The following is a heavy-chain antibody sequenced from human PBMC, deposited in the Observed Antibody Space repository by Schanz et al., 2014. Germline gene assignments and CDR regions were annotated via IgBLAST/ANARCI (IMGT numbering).Heavy chain of an antibody. Sequence: EVHLVESGGGLVQPGGSLRLSCAASGFTFSSYSMNWVRQAPGKGLEWVSYISSSSSTRYYADSVKGRFTISRDNTKNTLYLQMNSLRAEDTAIYYCAKDAPYPFDLWGRGTLITVSS. J-gene: IGHJ2*01. V-gene: IGHV3-48*01. CDR1: GFTFSSYS. CDR2: ISSSSSTR. CDR3: AKDAPYPFDL.